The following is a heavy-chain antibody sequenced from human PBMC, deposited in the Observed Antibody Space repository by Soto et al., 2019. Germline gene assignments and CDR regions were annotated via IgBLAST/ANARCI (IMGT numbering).Heavy chain of an antibody. CDR1: GGTFSGYA. V-gene: IGHV1-69*13. Sequence: GASVKVSCKASGGTFSGYAISWVRQAPGQGLEWMGGIIPIFGTANYAQKFQGRVTITADESTSTAYMELSSLRSEDTAVYYCARYGGGYYDSSGYPWAWFDPWGQGTLVTVSS. CDR2: IIPIFGTA. CDR3: ARYGGGYYDSSGYPWAWFDP. D-gene: IGHD3-22*01. J-gene: IGHJ5*02.